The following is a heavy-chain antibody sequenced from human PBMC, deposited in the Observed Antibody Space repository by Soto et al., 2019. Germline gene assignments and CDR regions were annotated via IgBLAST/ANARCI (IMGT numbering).Heavy chain of an antibody. D-gene: IGHD1-26*01. CDR1: CGSISSGHHS. CDR3: ARGLSVQSAIDAFDF. Sequence: KPSETLSLTCTVSCGSISSGHHSWSWFRQPPGKGLEWIGYVSYRGSTDYNPSLKSRVIISLDTSKNQFSLRLSSVTAADTALYYCARGLSVQSAIDAFDFWGQGTMVTVSS. CDR2: VSYRGST. J-gene: IGHJ3*01. V-gene: IGHV4-30-4*01.